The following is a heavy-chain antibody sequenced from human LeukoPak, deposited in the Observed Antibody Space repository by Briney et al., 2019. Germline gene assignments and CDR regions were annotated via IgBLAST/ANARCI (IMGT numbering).Heavy chain of an antibody. CDR2: MSASSGNT. CDR1: GYTFTSYD. CDR3: ARTPPKGDIDY. V-gene: IGHV1-8*01. D-gene: IGHD3-16*01. Sequence: ASVKVSCKGSGYTFTSYDINWVRQATGQGLEWLGWMSASSGNTGYAQKFQGRVSMTRATSISTAYLELSSLTFEDTAVYYCARTPPKGDIDYWGQGTLVTVSS. J-gene: IGHJ4*02.